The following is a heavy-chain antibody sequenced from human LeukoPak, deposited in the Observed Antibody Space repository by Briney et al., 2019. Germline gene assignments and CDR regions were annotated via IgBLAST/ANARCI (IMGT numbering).Heavy chain of an antibody. V-gene: IGHV3-74*01. J-gene: IGHJ4*02. D-gene: IGHD6-19*01. CDR3: AKVIGVAGGDFDY. CDR1: GFTVSSNY. Sequence: GGSLRLSCAASGFTVSSNYMSWVRQAPGKGLVWVSRINSDGSTTSHADSVKGRFTTSRDNAKNTLYLQMNSLRAEDTAVYYCAKVIGVAGGDFDYWGQGTLVTVSS. CDR2: INSDGSTT.